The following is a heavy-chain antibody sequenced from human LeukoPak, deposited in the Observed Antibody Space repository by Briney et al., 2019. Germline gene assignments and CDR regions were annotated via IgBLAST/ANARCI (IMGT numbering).Heavy chain of an antibody. D-gene: IGHD3-9*01. V-gene: IGHV1-69*05. J-gene: IGHJ3*02. CDR2: IPIFGTP. Sequence: IPIFGTPNYPQKFQGRFTITTHESTSTAYMELSSLRSEDTAVYYCARGVGLTIFGDAFDIWGQGTMVTVSS. CDR3: ARGVGLTIFGDAFDI.